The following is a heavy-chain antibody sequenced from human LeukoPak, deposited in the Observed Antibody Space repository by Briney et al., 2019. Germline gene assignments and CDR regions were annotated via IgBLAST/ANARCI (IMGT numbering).Heavy chain of an antibody. CDR3: ARQAAGDYHFDS. CDR1: GFTFSSYS. V-gene: IGHV3-21*01. CDR2: ISSSSTYI. Sequence: RGSLRLSCAASGFTFSSYSMNWVRQAPGKGLEWVSSISSSSTYIYDADLAKGRFTISRDNSKNSLYLQMNSLGAGDTAVYYCARQAAGDYHFDSWGQGTLVTVSS. J-gene: IGHJ4*02. D-gene: IGHD4-17*01.